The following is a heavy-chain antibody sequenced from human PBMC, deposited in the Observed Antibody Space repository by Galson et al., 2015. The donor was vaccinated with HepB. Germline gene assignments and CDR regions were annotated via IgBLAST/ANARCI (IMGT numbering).Heavy chain of an antibody. D-gene: IGHD2-2*01. Sequence: QVQLQESGPGLVKPSETLSLTCAVYGGSFSGYYWSWIRQPPGKGLEWIGEINHSGSTNYNPSLKSRVTISVDTSKNQFSLKLSSVTAADTAVYYCARRRLPAYCSSTSCHRRQIDYWGQGTLVTVSS. CDR3: ARRRLPAYCSSTSCHRRQIDY. J-gene: IGHJ4*02. CDR2: INHSGST. CDR1: GGSFSGYY. V-gene: IGHV4-34*01.